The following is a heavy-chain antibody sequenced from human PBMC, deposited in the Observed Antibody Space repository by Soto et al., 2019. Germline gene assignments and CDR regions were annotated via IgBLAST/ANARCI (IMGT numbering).Heavy chain of an antibody. Sequence: QVQLVQSGAEVKKPGASVKVSCKASGYTFTSYGISWVRQAPGQGLEWMGWISAYNGNTNYAQKLQGRVTMTTETSTSTAYMELRSLRSDDTAVYYCARDSSPYGDYVGFDYWGQGTLVTVSS. CDR3: ARDSSPYGDYVGFDY. V-gene: IGHV1-18*01. CDR1: GYTFTSYG. J-gene: IGHJ4*02. D-gene: IGHD4-17*01. CDR2: ISAYNGNT.